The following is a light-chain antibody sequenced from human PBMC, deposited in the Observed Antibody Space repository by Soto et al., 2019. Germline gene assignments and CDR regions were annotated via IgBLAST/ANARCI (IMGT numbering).Light chain of an antibody. Sequence: EIELTQSPGTLSLSPGESATLSCRASQSFSTNYVAWYQHKAGQAPRLLIYGASTRSTGIPDRFSGSGSCTDYTLTISRLEPEDFAVYYCQQYASSMVYTFGQGTKLEVK. J-gene: IGKJ2*01. CDR3: QQYASSMVYT. CDR2: GAS. CDR1: QSFSTNY. V-gene: IGKV3-20*01.